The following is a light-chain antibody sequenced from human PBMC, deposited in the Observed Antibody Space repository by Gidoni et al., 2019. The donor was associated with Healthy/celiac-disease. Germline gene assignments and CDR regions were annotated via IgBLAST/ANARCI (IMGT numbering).Light chain of an antibody. V-gene: IGKV1-5*03. CDR2: KAS. CDR3: QQYNSYSPWT. J-gene: IGKJ1*01. CDR1: QSISSW. Sequence: DILMTQSPSTLSASVGDRVTITCRASQSISSWLAWYQQKPGKAPTLLIYKASSLETGVPSRFSGSGSGTEFTLTISSLQPDDFATYYCQQYNSYSPWTFGQGTKVEIK.